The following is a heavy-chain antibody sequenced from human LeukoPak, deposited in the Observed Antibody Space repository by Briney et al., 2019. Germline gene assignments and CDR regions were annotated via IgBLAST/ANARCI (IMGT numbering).Heavy chain of an antibody. CDR2: ISGSGGST. D-gene: IGHD6-19*01. CDR1: GFTFSNCA. CDR3: AKDQTSSGWYFDY. J-gene: IGHJ4*01. V-gene: IGHV3-23*01. Sequence: TGGSLRLSCAASGFTFSNCAMSWVRQAPGKGLEWVSGISGSGGSTYYADSVKGRFTISRDNSKNALDLQMNSLRAEDTAVYYCAKDQTSSGWYFDYWGHGTLVTVSS.